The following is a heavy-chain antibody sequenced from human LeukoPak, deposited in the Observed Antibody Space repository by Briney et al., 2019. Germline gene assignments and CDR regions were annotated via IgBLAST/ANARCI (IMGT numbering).Heavy chain of an antibody. CDR2: INPNSGGT. CDR1: GYTFTGYY. V-gene: IGHV1-2*02. Sequence: ASVKVSCKASGYTFTGYYMHWVRQAPGQGLEWRGWINPNSGGTNYAQKFQGRVTMTRDTSISTAYMELSRLRSDDTAVYYCARGCRWLQLWYFDYWGQGTLVTVSS. J-gene: IGHJ4*02. D-gene: IGHD5-24*01. CDR3: ARGCRWLQLWYFDY.